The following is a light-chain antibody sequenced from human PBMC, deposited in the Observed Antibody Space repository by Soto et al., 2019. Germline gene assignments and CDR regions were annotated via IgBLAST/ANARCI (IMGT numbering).Light chain of an antibody. CDR2: EVS. Sequence: QSALTQPASVSGSPGQSITIFCSGTSSDVGAYKFVSWYRHHPGKAPQVMIYEVSNRPSGVSNRFSGSKSGNTASLTISGLQPEDEGDYYCSTYTAYTTLWVFGGGTQLTVL. V-gene: IGLV2-14*01. CDR3: STYTAYTTLWV. CDR1: SSDVGAYKF. J-gene: IGLJ3*02.